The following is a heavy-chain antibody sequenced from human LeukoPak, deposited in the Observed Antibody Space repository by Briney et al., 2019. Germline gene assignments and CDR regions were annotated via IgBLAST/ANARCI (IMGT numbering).Heavy chain of an antibody. J-gene: IGHJ3*02. CDR3: ARDQCLRRGGDHDAFDI. V-gene: IGHV4-4*02. CDR2: IFHSRTT. CDR1: GGSISSTNW. Sequence: SGTLSLTCAVSGGSISSTNWWNWVRQPPGKGLEWTGEIFHSRTTNYNPSLKRRATISLDNSKKQFFLKLNSVSAADTAVYYCARDQCLRRGGDHDAFDIWGQGTMVTVSS. D-gene: IGHD5/OR15-5a*01.